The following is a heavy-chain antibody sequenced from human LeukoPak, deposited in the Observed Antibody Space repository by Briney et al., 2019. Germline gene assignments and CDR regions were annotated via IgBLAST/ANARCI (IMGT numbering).Heavy chain of an antibody. CDR2: INHSGST. CDR3: ARGLKGIAAAGVHPFARNWFDP. J-gene: IGHJ5*02. V-gene: IGHV4-34*01. Sequence: PSETLSLTCAVYGGSFSGYYWSWIHQPPGKGLEWIGEINHSGSTNYNPSLKSRVTISVDTSKNQFSLKLSSVTAADTAVYYCARGLKGIAAAGVHPFARNWFDPWGQGTLVTVSS. CDR1: GGSFSGYY. D-gene: IGHD6-13*01.